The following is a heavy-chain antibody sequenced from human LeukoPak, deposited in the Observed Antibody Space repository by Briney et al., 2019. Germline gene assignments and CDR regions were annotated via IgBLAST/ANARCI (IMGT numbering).Heavy chain of an antibody. CDR3: ARAGSYYDFWSGRGAFDI. CDR2: IYYSGST. CDR1: GGSISSGDYY. D-gene: IGHD3-3*01. V-gene: IGHV4-30-4*08. Sequence: PSETLSLTCTVSGGSISSGDYYWRWIRQPPGKGLEWIGYIYYSGSTYDNPSLKSRVTISVDTSKNQFSLKLSSVTAADTAVYYCARAGSYYDFWSGRGAFDIWGQGTMVTVSS. J-gene: IGHJ3*02.